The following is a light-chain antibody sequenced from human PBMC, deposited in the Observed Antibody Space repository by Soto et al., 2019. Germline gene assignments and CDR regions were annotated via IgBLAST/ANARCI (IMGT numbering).Light chain of an antibody. J-gene: IGKJ1*01. CDR2: GAS. Sequence: EIVLTQSPGSLSLSPGERATLSCRASQSVSSTFFAWYQQRPGQAPRLLMYGASSRATGIPARFSGSGSGTAFTLIISRLEAEDFGVYYCQQFESSVTFGQGTKVDIK. V-gene: IGKV3-20*01. CDR3: QQFESSVT. CDR1: QSVSSTF.